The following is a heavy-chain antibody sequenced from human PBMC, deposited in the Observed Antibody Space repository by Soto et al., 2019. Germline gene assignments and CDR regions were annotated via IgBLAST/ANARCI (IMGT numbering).Heavy chain of an antibody. J-gene: IGHJ3*02. V-gene: IGHV1-3*01. Sequence: VASVKVSCKSSGYIFSSYAMHWARQAPGQRLEWMGWINAVNGNTKYSQKFQGRVTITRDTSASTGYMELSSLKSEDTAVYYCGRSPWGDAIDIWGQGTMVTVSS. CDR2: INAVNGNT. CDR1: GYIFSSYA. CDR3: GRSPWGDAIDI. D-gene: IGHD3-16*01.